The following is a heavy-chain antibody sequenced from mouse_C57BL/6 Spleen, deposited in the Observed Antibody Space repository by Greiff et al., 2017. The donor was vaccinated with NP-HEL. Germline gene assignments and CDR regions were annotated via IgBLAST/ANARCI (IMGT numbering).Heavy chain of an antibody. CDR3: ARRYYGSSYGWYFDV. Sequence: QVQLQQSGAELMKPGASVKLSCKATGYTFTGYWIEWVKQRPGHGLEWIGEILPGSGSTNYIEKFKGKATFTADTSSNTAYMQLSSLTTEDSAIYYCARRYYGSSYGWYFDVWGTGTTVTVSS. CDR2: ILPGSGST. J-gene: IGHJ1*03. CDR1: GYTFTGYW. V-gene: IGHV1-9*01. D-gene: IGHD1-1*01.